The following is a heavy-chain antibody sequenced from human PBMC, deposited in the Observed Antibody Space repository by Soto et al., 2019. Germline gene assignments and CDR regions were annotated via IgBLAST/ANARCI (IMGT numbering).Heavy chain of an antibody. J-gene: IGHJ6*03. V-gene: IGHV3-23*01. CDR3: ARPAEPDYLLTSGYYYMDV. Sequence: EVQLLESGGGLVQPGGSLRLSCAASGFTFSTFPMSWVRQAPGKGREWVSAISGSGGSTYYADSVKGRFTISRDNSKNTLYLQMNSLRAEDTAVYYCARPAEPDYLLTSGYYYMDVWGKGTTVTVSS. CDR2: ISGSGGST. D-gene: IGHD2-2*01. CDR1: GFTFSTFP.